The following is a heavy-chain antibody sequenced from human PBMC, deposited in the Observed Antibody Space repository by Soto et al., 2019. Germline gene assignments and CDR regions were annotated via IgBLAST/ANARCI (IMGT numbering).Heavy chain of an antibody. J-gene: IGHJ5*02. V-gene: IGHV1-69*01. CDR3: ARGDLYYYGSGSYYSWFDP. CDR1: PGTFSTYA. D-gene: IGHD3-10*01. Sequence: QVQLVQSGSEVKKPGSSVKVSCKASPGTFSTYAVSWVRQAPGQGLEWMGGIIPLFGTPNYAQKFQGRVKITADESTRTVYMELSSLTSEDTAVYYCARGDLYYYGSGSYYSWFDPWGQGTLVSVSS. CDR2: IIPLFGTP.